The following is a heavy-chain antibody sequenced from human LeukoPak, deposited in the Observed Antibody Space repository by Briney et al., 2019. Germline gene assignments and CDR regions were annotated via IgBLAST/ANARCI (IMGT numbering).Heavy chain of an antibody. D-gene: IGHD3-3*01. V-gene: IGHV3-30*02. J-gene: IGHJ4*02. CDR3: VKDGDFWSGYYFRRFYFDY. CDR2: IRYDGSNK. CDR1: GFTFSSYG. Sequence: GGSLRLSCAASGFTFSSYGMHWVRQAPGKGLEWVAFIRYDGSNKYYADSVKGRFTISRDNSKNTLYLQMNSLRAEDTAVYYCVKDGDFWSGYYFRRFYFDYWGQGTLVTVSS.